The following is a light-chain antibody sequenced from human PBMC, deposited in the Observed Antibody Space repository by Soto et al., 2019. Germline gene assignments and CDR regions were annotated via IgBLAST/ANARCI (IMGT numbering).Light chain of an antibody. J-gene: IGLJ3*02. CDR2: GNN. CDR1: SSHIGAGYD. V-gene: IGLV1-40*01. CDR3: QSYDSSLSGSV. Sequence: QSVLTQPPSVSGAPGKSVTISCTGRSSHIGAGYDVHWYQQLPGTAPKLLIYGNNNRPSGVPDRFSGSKSGTSASLAITGLQAEDEADYYCQSYDSSLSGSVFGGGTKLTVL.